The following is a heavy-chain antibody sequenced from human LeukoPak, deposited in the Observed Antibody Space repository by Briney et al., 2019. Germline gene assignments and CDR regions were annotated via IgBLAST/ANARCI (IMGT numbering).Heavy chain of an antibody. J-gene: IGHJ6*04. CDR2: FDPEDGET. CDR3: ATPLLWFGALGV. V-gene: IGHV1-24*01. CDR1: GYTLTELS. D-gene: IGHD3-10*01. Sequence: GASVKVSCKVSGYTLTELSMHWVRQAPGKGLEWMGGFDPEDGETIYAQKFQGRVTMTEDTSTDTAHMELSSLRSEDTAVYYCATPLLWFGALGVWGKGTTVTISS.